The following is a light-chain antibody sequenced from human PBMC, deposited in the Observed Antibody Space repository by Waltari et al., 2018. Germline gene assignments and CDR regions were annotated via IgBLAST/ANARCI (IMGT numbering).Light chain of an antibody. CDR2: ATS. CDR3: QQLNSYSLIT. CDR1: QGRSNY. J-gene: IGKJ5*01. V-gene: IGKV1-9*01. Sequence: DIQLTQSPSLLSASLGDRVTITCRASQGRSNYLAWYQQQPGKAPKPLISATSTLQGGVPSRFSGSGSGTEFTLTISDLQPEDFTTYYCQQLNSYSLITFGQGTRLEIK.